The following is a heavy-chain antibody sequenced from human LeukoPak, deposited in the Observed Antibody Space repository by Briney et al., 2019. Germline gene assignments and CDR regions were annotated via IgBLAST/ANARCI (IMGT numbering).Heavy chain of an antibody. D-gene: IGHD2-2*01. V-gene: IGHV3-21*01. J-gene: IGHJ6*02. CDR2: ISSSSSYI. CDR1: GFTFSSYS. Sequence: GGSLRLSCAASGFTFSSYSMNWVRQAPGKGLEWVSSISSSSSYIYYADSVKGRFTISRDNAKNSLYLQMNSPRAEDTAVYYCARDPFVVVVPAPVDYYYYGMDVWGQGTTVTVSS. CDR3: ARDPFVVVVPAPVDYYYYGMDV.